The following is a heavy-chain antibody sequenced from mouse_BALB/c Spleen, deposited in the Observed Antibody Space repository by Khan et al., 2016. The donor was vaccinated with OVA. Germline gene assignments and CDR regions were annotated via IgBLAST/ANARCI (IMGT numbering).Heavy chain of an antibody. CDR2: INNGGTYT. CDR1: GFAFSSYD. Sequence: EVELVESGGDLVKPGGFLKLSCAASGFAFSSYDMSWVRQTPEKRLEWVAIINNGGTYTNYPDSVKGRFTISRDNARNTLYLQVSSLRSEDTVLYYCARHGGFNPYYAMDYWGQGTSVTVSS. J-gene: IGHJ4*01. CDR3: ARHGGFNPYYAMDY. V-gene: IGHV5-9*02.